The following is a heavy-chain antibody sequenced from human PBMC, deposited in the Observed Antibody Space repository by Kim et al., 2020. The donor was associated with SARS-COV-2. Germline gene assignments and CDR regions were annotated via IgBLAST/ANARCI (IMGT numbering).Heavy chain of an antibody. D-gene: IGHD2-21*02. CDR1: GFSATIYA. V-gene: IGHV3-23*05. Sequence: GGSLRLSCAASGFSATIYALSWVRQAPGKGLEWVSSVDSSGNNIYYADSVKGRFTVSRDTSKNTLHLHMENLRAEDTAIYYCAKGCGGHCFGPDSWGQGTLVTVSP. CDR3: AKGCGGHCFGPDS. CDR2: VDSSGNNI. J-gene: IGHJ4*02.